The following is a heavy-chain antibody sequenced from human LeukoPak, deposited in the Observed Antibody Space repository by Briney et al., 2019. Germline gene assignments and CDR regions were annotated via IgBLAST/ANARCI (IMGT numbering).Heavy chain of an antibody. CDR3: AMLGSSYNRNDY. Sequence: GGSLRLSCAASGFTFSSYGMYWVRQAPGKGLEWVSSISSSSSYIYYADSVKGRFTISRDNAKNSLYLQMNSLRAEDTAVYYCAMLGSSYNRNDYWGQGTLVTVSS. CDR1: GFTFSSYG. V-gene: IGHV3-21*01. D-gene: IGHD6-13*01. CDR2: ISSSSSYI. J-gene: IGHJ4*02.